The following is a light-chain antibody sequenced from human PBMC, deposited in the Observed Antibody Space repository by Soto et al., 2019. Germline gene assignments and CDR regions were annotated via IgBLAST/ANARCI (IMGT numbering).Light chain of an antibody. J-gene: IGKJ1*01. CDR1: QGIRND. Sequence: DIQMTQSPSSLSASVGDRATITCRASQGIRNDLGWYQQKPGKAPKLLIYAASTLQSGVPSRFSGSGSGTDFTLTISCLQSEDFATYYCQQYYSYSWTFGQGTKVDIK. CDR3: QQYYSYSWT. V-gene: IGKV1-17*01. CDR2: AAS.